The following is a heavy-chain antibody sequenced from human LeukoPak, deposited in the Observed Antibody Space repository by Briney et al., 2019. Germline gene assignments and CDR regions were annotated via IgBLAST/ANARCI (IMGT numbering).Heavy chain of an antibody. D-gene: IGHD6-19*01. CDR3: ASAVSSVGSVAGPPGALDY. Sequence: SSETLSLTCTVSGGSVSSGGYYWSWIRQHPGKGLEWIGYIYYSGSTYYNPSLKSRVTISVDTSKNQFSLKLSSVTAADTAVYYCASAVSSVGSVAGPPGALDYWGQGTLVTVSS. CDR2: IYYSGST. J-gene: IGHJ4*02. V-gene: IGHV4-31*03. CDR1: GGSVSSGGYY.